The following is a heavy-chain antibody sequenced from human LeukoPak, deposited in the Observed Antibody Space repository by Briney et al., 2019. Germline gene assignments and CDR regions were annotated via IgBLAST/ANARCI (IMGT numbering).Heavy chain of an antibody. CDR3: ASTDTAMADYYGMDV. CDR2: IYPGDSDT. Sequence: GESLKISCKGSGYSFTSYWIGWVRQMPGKGLEWMGIIYPGDSDTRYSPSFQGQVTISADKSIGTAYLQWSSLKASDTAMYYCASTDTAMADYYGMDVWGQGTTVTVSS. J-gene: IGHJ6*02. CDR1: GYSFTSYW. D-gene: IGHD5-18*01. V-gene: IGHV5-51*01.